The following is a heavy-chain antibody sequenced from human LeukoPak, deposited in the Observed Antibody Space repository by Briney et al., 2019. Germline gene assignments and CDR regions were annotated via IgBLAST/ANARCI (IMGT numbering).Heavy chain of an antibody. V-gene: IGHV4-59*05. CDR1: SASISTYY. Sequence: SETLSLTCTVSSASISTYYWSWIRQPPGKGLEWIGSIYYSGSTSYNPSLKSRVTISVDTSKNHFSLKLTSVTAADTAVYYCARHESIVVVVAARGFDYWGQGTLVTVSS. CDR3: ARHESIVVVVAARGFDY. D-gene: IGHD2-15*01. CDR2: IYYSGST. J-gene: IGHJ4*02.